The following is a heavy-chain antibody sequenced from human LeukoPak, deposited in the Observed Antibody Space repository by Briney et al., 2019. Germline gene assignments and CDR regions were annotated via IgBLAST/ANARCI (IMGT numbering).Heavy chain of an antibody. Sequence: PGRSLRLSCAASGFTFSSYAMHWVRQAPGKGLEWVAVISYDGSNKYYADSVKGRFTISRDNSKNTLYLQMNSLRAEDTAVYYCARGRGWYGRGYFDYWGQGTLVTVSS. CDR3: ARGRGWYGRGYFDY. V-gene: IGHV3-30*04. D-gene: IGHD6-19*01. CDR1: GFTFSSYA. J-gene: IGHJ4*02. CDR2: ISYDGSNK.